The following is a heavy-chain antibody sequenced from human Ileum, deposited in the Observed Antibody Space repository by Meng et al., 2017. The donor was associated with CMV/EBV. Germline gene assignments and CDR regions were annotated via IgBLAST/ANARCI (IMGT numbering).Heavy chain of an antibody. J-gene: IGHJ5*02. CDR2: INPNSGGT. D-gene: IGHD3-22*01. Sequence: FTRYYMHWVRQAPGQGLEWMGWINPNSGGTNYAQKFQGRVTMTRDTSISTAYMELSRLRSDDTAVYYCARDRYYYDSSGYYYNWFDPWGQGTLVTVSS. CDR1: FTRYY. CDR3: ARDRYYYDSSGYYYNWFDP. V-gene: IGHV1-2*02.